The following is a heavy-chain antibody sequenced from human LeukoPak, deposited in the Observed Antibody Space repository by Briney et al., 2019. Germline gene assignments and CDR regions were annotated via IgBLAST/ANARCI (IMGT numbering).Heavy chain of an antibody. Sequence: GGSLRLSCAGSGFTFSDDYMSWIRQAPGKGLEWASYISSSGSTIYYADSVKGRFTIARDNAKNSLYLQMNSLRAEDTAVYYCVRGSMVHDAFDIWGQGTMVTVSS. CDR1: GFTFSDDY. V-gene: IGHV3-11*01. D-gene: IGHD4/OR15-4a*01. CDR3: VRGSMVHDAFDI. J-gene: IGHJ3*02. CDR2: ISSSGSTI.